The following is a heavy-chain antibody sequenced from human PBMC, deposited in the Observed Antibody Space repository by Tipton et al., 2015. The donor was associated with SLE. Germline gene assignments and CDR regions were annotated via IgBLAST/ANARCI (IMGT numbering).Heavy chain of an antibody. CDR1: GGSISSSSYY. D-gene: IGHD6-13*01. J-gene: IGHJ3*02. V-gene: IGHV4-39*01. CDR2: IFYSGST. Sequence: TLSLTCTVSGGSISSSSYYWGWIRQPPGKGLEWIGSIFYSGSTSYNPSLKSRVTISVDTSKNQFSLKLSSVTAADTAVYYCASSRSGSSWYGYAFDIWGQGTMVTVSS. CDR3: ASSRSGSSWYGYAFDI.